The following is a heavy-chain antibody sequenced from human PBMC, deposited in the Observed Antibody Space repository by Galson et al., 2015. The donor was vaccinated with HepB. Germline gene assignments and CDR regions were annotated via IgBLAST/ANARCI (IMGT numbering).Heavy chain of an antibody. V-gene: IGHV1-3*01. CDR3: ARDPQYGSGSYSYYYYGMDV. CDR2: INAGNGNT. CDR1: GYTFTSYA. J-gene: IGHJ6*02. D-gene: IGHD3-10*01. Sequence: SVKVSCKASGYTFTSYAMHWVRQAPGQRLEWMGWINAGNGNTKYSQKFQGRVTITRDTSASTAYMELSSLRSEDTAAYYCARDPQYGSGSYSYYYYGMDVWGQGTTVTVSS.